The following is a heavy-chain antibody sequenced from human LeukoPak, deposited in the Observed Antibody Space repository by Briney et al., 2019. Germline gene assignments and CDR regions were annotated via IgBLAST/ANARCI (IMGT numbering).Heavy chain of an antibody. D-gene: IGHD2-2*01. CDR3: ARGCLSSSTSCYAEEHLDY. J-gene: IGHJ4*02. Sequence: ASVKVSCKASGYSFTDYYMNLVRQAPGQGLEWMGWINPKSGDTKYAQTFQDRVTMTWDTSVSTAYMELSRLRSDDTAVYYCARGCLSSSTSCYAEEHLDYWGQGTLVTVSS. CDR2: INPKSGDT. CDR1: GYSFTDYY. V-gene: IGHV1-2*02.